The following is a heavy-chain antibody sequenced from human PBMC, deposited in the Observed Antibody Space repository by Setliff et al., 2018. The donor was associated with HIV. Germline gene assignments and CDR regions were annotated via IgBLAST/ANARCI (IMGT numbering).Heavy chain of an antibody. CDR1: GYSISSGYY. V-gene: IGHV4-38-2*01. Sequence: SETLSLTCAVSGYSISSGYYWGWIRQPPGKGLEWIGNIYHTGSISYNPSLKSRVTISVGMSKNHFSLKLSSVTAADTAVYYCARSHYGMMGNWYFDLWGRGTLVTVSS. CDR2: IYHTGSI. CDR3: ARSHYGMMGNWYFDL. D-gene: IGHD3-10*01. J-gene: IGHJ2*01.